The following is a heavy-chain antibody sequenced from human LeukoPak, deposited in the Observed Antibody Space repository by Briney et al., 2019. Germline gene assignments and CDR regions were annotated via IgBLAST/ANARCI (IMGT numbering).Heavy chain of an antibody. CDR2: ISGYNGNP. CDR3: ARAQDYYGSGNWFDP. V-gene: IGHV1-18*01. J-gene: IGHJ5*02. Sequence: GASVKVSCKASGYTFTSYGISWVRQAPGQGLEWMGRISGYNGNPNYAQKFQGRVTMTTDTSTSTAYMELRSLRSDDTAVYYCARAQDYYGSGNWFDPWGQGTLVTVSS. CDR1: GYTFTSYG. D-gene: IGHD3-10*01.